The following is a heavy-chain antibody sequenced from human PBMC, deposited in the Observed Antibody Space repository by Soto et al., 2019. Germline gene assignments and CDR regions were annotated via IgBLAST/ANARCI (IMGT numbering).Heavy chain of an antibody. V-gene: IGHV1-46*01. CDR2: INPSGGST. Sequence: ASVKVSCKASGYTFTSYYMHWVRQAPGQGLEWVGIINPSGGSTSYAQKFQGRVTMTRDTSTSTVYMELSSLRSEDTAVYYCARDRYLTYYYDSSGYYHFDYWGQGTLVTVSS. D-gene: IGHD3-22*01. CDR3: ARDRYLTYYYDSSGYYHFDY. CDR1: GYTFTSYY. J-gene: IGHJ4*02.